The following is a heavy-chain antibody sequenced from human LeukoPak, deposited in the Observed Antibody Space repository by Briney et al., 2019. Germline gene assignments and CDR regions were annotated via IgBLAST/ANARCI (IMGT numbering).Heavy chain of an antibody. D-gene: IGHD1-26*01. V-gene: IGHV3-7*01. J-gene: IGHJ4*02. CDR3: TRGGRNTSYYWYY. CDR2: INQDGSEK. CDR1: GFTFSTYY. Sequence: GGSLRLSCAASGFTFSTYYMTWVRQAPGKGLEWVANINQDGSEKYYVDSVKGRFTISRDNAEDSVYLRMNSLRDEDTAVYYCTRGGRNTSYYWYYWGQGTLVTVSS.